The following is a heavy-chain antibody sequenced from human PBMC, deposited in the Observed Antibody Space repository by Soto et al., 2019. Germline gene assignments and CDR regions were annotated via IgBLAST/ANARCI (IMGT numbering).Heavy chain of an antibody. CDR2: ISYDGSNK. D-gene: IGHD6-19*01. Sequence: GGSLRLSCAASGFTFSSYGMHWVRQAPGKGLEWVAVISYDGSNKYYAESVKGRLTISRDNSKNTPYLQMNSLRAEDTAVYYSAKDITVAGSRWGYYYYYGLDVWGQGTTVTVSS. J-gene: IGHJ6*02. CDR1: GFTFSSYG. V-gene: IGHV3-30*18. CDR3: AKDITVAGSRWGYYYYYGLDV.